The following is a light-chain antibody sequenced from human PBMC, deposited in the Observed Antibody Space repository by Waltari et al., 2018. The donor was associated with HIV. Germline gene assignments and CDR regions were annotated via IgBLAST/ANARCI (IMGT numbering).Light chain of an antibody. V-gene: IGKV1-39*01. CDR1: QNINNY. Sequence: DIQMTQSPSSLSASVGDRVTITCRASQNINNYLNWYQQKPGKAPKLLIYAASSLQPGVPSRFSGSGSGTDFTLTISSLQPEDFATYYCQQSSSTPQTFGQGTKVEIK. J-gene: IGKJ1*01. CDR2: AAS. CDR3: QQSSSTPQT.